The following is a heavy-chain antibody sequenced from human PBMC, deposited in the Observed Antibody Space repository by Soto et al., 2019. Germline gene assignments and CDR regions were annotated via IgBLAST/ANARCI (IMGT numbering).Heavy chain of an antibody. J-gene: IGHJ6*02. CDR3: ARDQSWLDTSIAPHYYYGLDV. V-gene: IGHV3-21*01. CDR2: ITGSSDYI. Sequence: VQLVESGGGLVKPGGSLRLSCAASGFTFSHYTMHWVRQAPGKGPEWISSITGSSDYIYYADSVKGRFTISRDNGKNSLFLQMHSLRAEDTAVFYCARDQSWLDTSIAPHYYYGLDVWGQGTTVTVSS. D-gene: IGHD5-18*01. CDR1: GFTFSHYT.